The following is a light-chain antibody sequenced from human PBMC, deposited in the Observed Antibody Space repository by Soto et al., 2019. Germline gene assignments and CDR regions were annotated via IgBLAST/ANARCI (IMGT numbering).Light chain of an antibody. Sequence: DIQMTQSPSTLSASVGDRVTITCRASQSIDIWLAWYQQKPGEAPKLLIYEASSLESGVPSRFSGSGSGTEFTLTISSLQPDNFATYYCQQYDHHFVQVTKLEIK. CDR2: EAS. V-gene: IGKV1-5*01. CDR1: QSIDIW. J-gene: IGKJ2*01. CDR3: QQYDHH.